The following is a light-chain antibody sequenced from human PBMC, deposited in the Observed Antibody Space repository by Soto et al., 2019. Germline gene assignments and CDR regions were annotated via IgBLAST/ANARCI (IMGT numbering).Light chain of an antibody. Sequence: QSVLTQPPSVSAAPGQEVTIACSGSNSNIGIEYVAWYQHVPGTAPKLVIYDNDKRPSGIPDRFSGSKSGTSATLGITGLQTGDEADYYCGTWDNSLGAVVFGGGIKVTVL. CDR1: NSNIGIEY. CDR3: GTWDNSLGAVV. CDR2: DND. V-gene: IGLV1-51*01. J-gene: IGLJ3*02.